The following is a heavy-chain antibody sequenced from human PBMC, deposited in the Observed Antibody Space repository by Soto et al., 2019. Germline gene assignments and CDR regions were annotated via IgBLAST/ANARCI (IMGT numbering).Heavy chain of an antibody. CDR3: AKGGHIDF. CDR1: GFSFSTYW. CDR2: INDDGGET. J-gene: IGHJ4*02. D-gene: IGHD3-16*01. V-gene: IGHV3-7*03. Sequence: EVQLVESGGGLVQLGGSLRLSCTASGFSFSTYWMSWVRQAPGKGLEWVANINDDGGETYYVDSVKGRFTISRDNAKTSLYLQMNSLRAEDTAVYYCAKGGHIDFCGQGTLVTVSS.